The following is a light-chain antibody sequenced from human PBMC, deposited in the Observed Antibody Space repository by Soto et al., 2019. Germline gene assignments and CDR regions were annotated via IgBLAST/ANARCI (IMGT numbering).Light chain of an antibody. Sequence: QSVLTQPPSASGSPGQSVTISCTRTSRDVCGYNFVSWYQQHPGKAPKLMIYEVSKRPSGIPDRFSGSKSGNTASLTVSGLQAEDEADYYCSSYAGNRHFYVFGTGTKVTVL. V-gene: IGLV2-8*01. CDR2: EVS. J-gene: IGLJ1*01. CDR3: SSYAGNRHFYV. CDR1: SRDVCGYNF.